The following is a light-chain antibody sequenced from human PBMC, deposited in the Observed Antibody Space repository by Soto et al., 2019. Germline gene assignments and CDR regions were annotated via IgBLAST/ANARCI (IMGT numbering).Light chain of an antibody. CDR3: SSYTSSRAYV. Sequence: QSALTQPASVSGSRGQSITISCTGTSSDVGGYNYVSWYQQQSGKAPKLMIHEVSNRPSGVSSRFSGSKSGNTASLTISGLQAEDEADYYCSSYTSSRAYVFGIGTKLTVL. CDR2: EVS. V-gene: IGLV2-14*01. J-gene: IGLJ1*01. CDR1: SSDVGGYNY.